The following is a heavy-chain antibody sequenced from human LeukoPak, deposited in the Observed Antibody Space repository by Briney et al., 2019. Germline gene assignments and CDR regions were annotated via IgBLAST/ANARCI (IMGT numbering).Heavy chain of an antibody. CDR2: IYYTGST. CDR3: TRSLGVVIHGGMDV. V-gene: IGHV4-59*01. J-gene: IGHJ6*02. Sequence: SETLSLTCTVSGGSISSYYWSWIRQPPGKGLEWIGHIYYTGSTNYNPSLKSRVTISLDTSKNQFSLKLSSVTAADTAVYCCTRSLGVVIHGGMDVWGQGTTVTVSS. CDR1: GGSISSYY. D-gene: IGHD3-3*01.